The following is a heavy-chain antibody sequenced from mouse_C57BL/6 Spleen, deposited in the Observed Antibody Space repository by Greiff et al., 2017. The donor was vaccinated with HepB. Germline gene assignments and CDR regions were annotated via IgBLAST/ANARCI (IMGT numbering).Heavy chain of an antibody. D-gene: IGHD2-4*01. J-gene: IGHJ4*01. CDR1: GFNIKDDY. V-gene: IGHV14-4*01. CDR3: TGGLRREGDYYAMDY. Sequence: EVQLQQSGAELVRPGASVKLSCTASGFNIKDDYMHWVKQRPEQGLEWIGWIDPENGDTEYASEFQGKATITADTSSNTAYLQLSSLTSEDTAVYYCTGGLRREGDYYAMDYWGQGTSVTVSS. CDR2: IDPENGDT.